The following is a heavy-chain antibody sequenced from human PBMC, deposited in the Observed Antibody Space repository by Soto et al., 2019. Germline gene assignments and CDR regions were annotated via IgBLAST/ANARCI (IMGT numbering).Heavy chain of an antibody. CDR2: ISYDGSNK. V-gene: IGHV3-30*18. CDR1: GFTFSSYG. CDR3: AKEADYGGNPYYFDY. D-gene: IGHD4-17*01. J-gene: IGHJ4*02. Sequence: QVQLVESGGGVVQPGRSLRLSCAASGFTFSSYGMHWVRQAPGKGLEWVAVISYDGSNKYYADSVKGRFTISRDNSKNTLYLQRNSLRAEDTAVYYCAKEADYGGNPYYFDYWGQGTLVTVSS.